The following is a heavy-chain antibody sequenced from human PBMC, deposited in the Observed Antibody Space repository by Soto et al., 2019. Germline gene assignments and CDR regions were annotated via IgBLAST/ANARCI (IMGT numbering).Heavy chain of an antibody. CDR1: GFSLSTSGMC. J-gene: IGHJ6*02. CDR2: IDWDDDK. CDR3: ARIGHQLVSNYDSARDF. V-gene: IGHV2-70*01. D-gene: IGHD6-13*01. Sequence: KPPPTLTLTCTCSGFSLSTSGMCVSWIRQPPGKALEWLALIDWDDDKYYSTSLKTRLTISKDTSKNQVVLTMTNMDPVDTATYYFARIGHQLVSNYDSARDFRGQGT.